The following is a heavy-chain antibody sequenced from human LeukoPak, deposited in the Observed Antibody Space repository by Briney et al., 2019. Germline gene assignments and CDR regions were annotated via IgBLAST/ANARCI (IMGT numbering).Heavy chain of an antibody. CDR2: ISRSSSYI. D-gene: IGHD5-12*01. Sequence: GGSLRLSCAASGFTFSGYSLNWVRQAPGKGLEWVSSISRSSSYIYYADSVKGRFTISRDNAKNSLYLQMNSLRAEDTAVYYCARDTRDILDYWGQGTLVTVSS. CDR1: GFTFSGYS. V-gene: IGHV3-21*04. J-gene: IGHJ4*02. CDR3: ARDTRDILDY.